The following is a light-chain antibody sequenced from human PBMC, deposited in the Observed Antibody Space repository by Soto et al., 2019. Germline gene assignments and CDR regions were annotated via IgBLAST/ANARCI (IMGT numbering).Light chain of an antibody. CDR2: DAS. Sequence: EIVLTQSPVTLSLSPGERATLSCRASQSVSSYLAWYQQKPGQAPRLLIYDASNRATAIPARFSGSGSGTDFTLTISSLEPEDFAVYYCQQRRNWPTFGPGTKVDIK. V-gene: IGKV3-11*01. CDR1: QSVSSY. CDR3: QQRRNWPT. J-gene: IGKJ3*01.